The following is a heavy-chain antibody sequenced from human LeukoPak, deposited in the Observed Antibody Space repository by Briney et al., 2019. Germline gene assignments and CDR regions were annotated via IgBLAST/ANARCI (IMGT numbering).Heavy chain of an antibody. CDR3: ARYSAYDSPT. D-gene: IGHD5-12*01. V-gene: IGHV3-21*01. J-gene: IGHJ5*02. CDR2: ISSSGTYI. Sequence: KPGGSLRLSCAASGFTFSSYSMNWARQAPGKGLEWVSSISSSGTYIYFADSVKGRFTISRDNAKNSPYLQMNSLRAEDTAVYFCARYSAYDSPTWGQGTLVTVSS. CDR1: GFTFSSYS.